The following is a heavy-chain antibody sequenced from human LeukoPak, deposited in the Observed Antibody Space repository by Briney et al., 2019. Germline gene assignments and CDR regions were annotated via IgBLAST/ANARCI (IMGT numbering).Heavy chain of an antibody. CDR3: ARLRQSSGTRRGYYYGMDV. CDR1: GDSISSYY. V-gene: IGHV4-59*08. Sequence: SETLSLTCTVSGDSISSYYWSWIRQPPGKGLEWIGYIYYSGSTNYNPSLKSRVTISVDTSKNQFSLKLSSVTAADTAVYYCARLRQSSGTRRGYYYGMDVWGQGTTVTVSS. D-gene: IGHD6-19*01. CDR2: IYYSGST. J-gene: IGHJ6*02.